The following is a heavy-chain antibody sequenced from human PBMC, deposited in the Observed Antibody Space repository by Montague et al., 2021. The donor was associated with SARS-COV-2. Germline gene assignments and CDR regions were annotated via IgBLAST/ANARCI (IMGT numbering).Heavy chain of an antibody. CDR2: IYDTGIT. V-gene: IGHV4-59*02. D-gene: IGHD2-21*01. J-gene: IGHJ3*01. Sequence: SETLSLTCSVSGASVTSESWGWIRQTPGKGLEWIAYIYDTGITDYHPSLRSRTTIAVDTSKNQLSLKLTSVSAADTAVYFCARERDGSDIFDLWGQGTMVTVSS. CDR1: GASVTSES. CDR3: ARERDGSDIFDL.